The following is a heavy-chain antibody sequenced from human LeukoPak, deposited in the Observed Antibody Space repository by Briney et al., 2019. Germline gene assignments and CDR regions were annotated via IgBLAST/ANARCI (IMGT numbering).Heavy chain of an antibody. CDR2: ISAYNGNT. CDR3: ARDPKYYDFWSGTYGDYYYGMDV. Sequence: GASVKVSCKASGYTFTSYGISWVRQAPGQGLEWMGWISAYNGNTNYAQKLQGRVTMTTDTSTSTAYMELRSLRPDDTAVYYCARDPKYYDFWSGTYGDYYYGMDVWGQGTTVTVSS. CDR1: GYTFTSYG. D-gene: IGHD3-3*01. J-gene: IGHJ6*02. V-gene: IGHV1-18*01.